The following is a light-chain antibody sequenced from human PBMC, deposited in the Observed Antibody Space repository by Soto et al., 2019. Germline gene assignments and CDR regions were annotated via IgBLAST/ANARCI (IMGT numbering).Light chain of an antibody. J-gene: IGLJ3*02. CDR2: EGS. CDR3: CSDAGSSTLV. CDR1: SSDVGSYNL. Sequence: QSALTQPASVSGSPGQSITISCTGTSSDVGSYNLVSWYQQHPGKAPKFMIYEGSKRPSGVSNRFSGSKSGNTASLTISGLQAEDEADYYCCSDAGSSTLVFGGGTKLTVL. V-gene: IGLV2-23*01.